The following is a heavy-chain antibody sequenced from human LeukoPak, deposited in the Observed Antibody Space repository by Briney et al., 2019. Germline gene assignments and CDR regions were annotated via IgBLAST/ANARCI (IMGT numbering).Heavy chain of an antibody. V-gene: IGHV5-51*01. CDR2: INPGDSET. Sequence: GVSLHISCQGSGYSFTSYWRGGVRQMRGKGLEWMGIINPGDSETKYSPSFQGQVTISADKSISTAYLQWSSLKASDTAMYYCARPGYRSRYFDYWGQGTLVTVSS. D-gene: IGHD6-19*01. J-gene: IGHJ4*02. CDR1: GYSFTSYW. CDR3: ARPGYRSRYFDY.